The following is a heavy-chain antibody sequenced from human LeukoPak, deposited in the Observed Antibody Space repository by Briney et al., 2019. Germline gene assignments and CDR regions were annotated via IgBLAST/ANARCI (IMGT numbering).Heavy chain of an antibody. Sequence: PSETLSLTCAVYGGSFSGYYWSWIRQPPGKGLEWIGEINHSGSTNYNPSLKSRVTISVDTSKNQFSLKLSSVTAADTAVYYCARVGIAVAGFDYWGQGTLVTVSP. D-gene: IGHD6-19*01. CDR3: ARVGIAVAGFDY. V-gene: IGHV4-34*01. CDR1: GGSFSGYY. CDR2: INHSGST. J-gene: IGHJ4*02.